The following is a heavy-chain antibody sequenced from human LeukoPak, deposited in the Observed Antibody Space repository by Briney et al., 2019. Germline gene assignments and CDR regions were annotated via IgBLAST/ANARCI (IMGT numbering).Heavy chain of an antibody. J-gene: IGHJ4*02. CDR2: ISSSSTI. CDR3: AKGLSGYSYWS. CDR1: GFTFSSYS. Sequence: GGSLRLSCAASGFTFSSYSMNWVRQAPGKGLEWVSYISSSSTIYYADSVKGRFTISRDNAKNSLYLQMNSLRAEDTAVYYCAKGLSGYSYWSWGQGTLVTVSS. D-gene: IGHD5-18*01. V-gene: IGHV3-48*01.